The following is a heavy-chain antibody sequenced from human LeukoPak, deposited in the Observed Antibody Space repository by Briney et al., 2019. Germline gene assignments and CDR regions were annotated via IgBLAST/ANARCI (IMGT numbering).Heavy chain of an antibody. Sequence: GGSLRLSCAASGLIVSSNYMTWVRQAPGKSLEWVSVIDRDGTTFYADAVRGRFIISRDTLKNSFSLQMNSLRAEDTAFYYCAIMRGLHYTSGWFDYWGQGILVTVSS. J-gene: IGHJ4*02. CDR3: AIMRGLHYTSGWFDY. V-gene: IGHV3-66*01. CDR1: GLIVSSNY. D-gene: IGHD6-19*01. CDR2: IDRDGTT.